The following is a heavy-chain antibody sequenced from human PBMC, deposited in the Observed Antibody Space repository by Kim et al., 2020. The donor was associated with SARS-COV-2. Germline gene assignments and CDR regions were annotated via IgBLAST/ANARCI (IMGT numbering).Heavy chain of an antibody. V-gene: IGHV4-39*07. D-gene: IGHD6-13*01. CDR1: GGSISSSSYY. CDR2: IYYSGST. J-gene: IGHJ4*02. Sequence: SGTLSLTCTVSGGSISSSSYYWGWIRQPPGKGLEWIGSIYYSGSTYYNPSLKSRVTISVDTSKNQFSLKLSSVTAADTAVYYCARGRIAAAPTDYWGQGT. CDR3: ARGRIAAAPTDY.